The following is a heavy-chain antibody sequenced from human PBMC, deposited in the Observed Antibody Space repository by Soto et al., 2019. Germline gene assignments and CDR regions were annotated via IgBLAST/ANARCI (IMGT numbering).Heavy chain of an antibody. D-gene: IGHD2-15*01. CDR3: ARAFRAYCSHGSCSYPVGY. J-gene: IGHJ4*02. V-gene: IGHV1-3*01. CDR2: ISPGNGNT. Sequence: GASVKVSCKAFGYSFSSYAMHWVRQAPGQGLEWMGWISPGNGNTKYSQKFQGRVTITRDTSASTAYMELSSLGSEDTAVYYCARAFRAYCSHGSCSYPVGYSGQGTLVTVSS. CDR1: GYSFSSYA.